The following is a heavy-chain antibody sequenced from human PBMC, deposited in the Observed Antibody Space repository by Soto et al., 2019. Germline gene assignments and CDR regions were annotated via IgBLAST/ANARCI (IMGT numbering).Heavy chain of an antibody. CDR2: FDPEDGET. Sequence: ASVKVSCKVSGYTLTELSMHWVRQAPGKGLEWMGGFDPEDGETIYAQKFQGRVTMTEDTSTDTAYMELSSLRSEDTAVYYCATLLVTGTTRDYWGQGTLVTVSS. CDR1: GYTLTELS. V-gene: IGHV1-24*01. D-gene: IGHD1-7*01. CDR3: ATLLVTGTTRDY. J-gene: IGHJ4*02.